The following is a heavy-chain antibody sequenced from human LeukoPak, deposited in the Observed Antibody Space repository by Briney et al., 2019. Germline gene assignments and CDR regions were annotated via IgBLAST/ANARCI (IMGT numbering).Heavy chain of an antibody. CDR3: ARGENGIGAAFDI. D-gene: IGHD3-16*01. V-gene: IGHV3-53*01. Sequence: GGSLRLSCQFTVCSNYISWVSQSAGKGLGWVSLTHNDGSTYYADSVKGRFTISRDNSGDSLYLQMDTLRAEDTAVYYCARGENGIGAAFDIWGQGTMVTVSS. J-gene: IGHJ3*02. CDR2: THNDGST. CDR1: FTVCSNY.